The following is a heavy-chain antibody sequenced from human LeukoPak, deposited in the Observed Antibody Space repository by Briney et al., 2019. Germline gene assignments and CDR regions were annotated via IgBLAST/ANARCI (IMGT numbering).Heavy chain of an antibody. CDR2: IYSGGTT. CDR3: ARGGGYTTSCFTY. J-gene: IGHJ4*02. D-gene: IGHD6-13*01. V-gene: IGHV3-53*01. Sequence: GESLRLSCAASGFTVSNNYMSWVRQAPGKGLEWVSVIYSGGTTYYADSVKGRFTISRDNSKNTLYLQMNSLRAEDTAVYYCARGGGYTTSCFTYWGQGTLVTVSS. CDR1: GFTVSNNY.